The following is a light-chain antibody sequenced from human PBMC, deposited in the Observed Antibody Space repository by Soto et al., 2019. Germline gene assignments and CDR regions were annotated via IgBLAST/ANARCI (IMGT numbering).Light chain of an antibody. Sequence: QSALTQPASVSGSPGQSITISCTGTSSDVGDYNYVSWYQQHPGKAPKLMIFEVSHRPSGVSNRFSGSKSGNTASLTISGLQAEDEADYYCGSYSGSNLYVFGSGTKVTVL. J-gene: IGLJ1*01. CDR1: SSDVGDYNY. V-gene: IGLV2-14*01. CDR2: EVS. CDR3: GSYSGSNLYV.